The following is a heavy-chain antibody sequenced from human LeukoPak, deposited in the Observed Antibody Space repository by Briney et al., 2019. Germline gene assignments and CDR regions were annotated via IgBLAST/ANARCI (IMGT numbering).Heavy chain of an antibody. Sequence: PGGSLRLSCAASGFSVSNNYMTWVRQAPGEGLEWVSVVYRGGGTNYADSVKGRFTISRDNSKNTLDLQMNSLRAEDTAVYYCARYGLDVWGQGTTVTVSS. J-gene: IGHJ6*02. CDR3: ARYGLDV. CDR2: VYRGGGT. CDR1: GFSVSNNY. V-gene: IGHV3-66*01.